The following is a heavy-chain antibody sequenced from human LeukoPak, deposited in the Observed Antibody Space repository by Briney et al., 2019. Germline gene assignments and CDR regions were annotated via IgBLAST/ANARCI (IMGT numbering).Heavy chain of an antibody. Sequence: GGSLRLSCAASGFTFSNYWMTWVRQAPGKGLEWVAVISYDGSNKYYADSVKGRFTISRDNSKNTLYLQMNSLRAEDTAVYYCAKESMVRGENDYWGQGTLVTVSS. CDR1: GFTFSNYW. J-gene: IGHJ4*02. CDR2: ISYDGSNK. CDR3: AKESMVRGENDY. V-gene: IGHV3-30*18. D-gene: IGHD3-10*01.